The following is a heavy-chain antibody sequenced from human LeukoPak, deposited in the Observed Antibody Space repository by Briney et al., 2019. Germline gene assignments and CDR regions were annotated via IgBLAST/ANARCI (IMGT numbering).Heavy chain of an antibody. D-gene: IGHD3-3*02. J-gene: IGHJ4*02. CDR2: IYSSGST. V-gene: IGHV3-66*01. CDR3: ARAPSNAHFDY. CDR1: GFTVRNNY. Sequence: GGSLRLSCAASGFTVRNNYMSWVRQAPGKGLEWVSLIYSSGSTYYADSVKGRFTISRDNPNNTVYLQMTSLRADDTAVYYCARAPSNAHFDYWGQGTLVTVSS.